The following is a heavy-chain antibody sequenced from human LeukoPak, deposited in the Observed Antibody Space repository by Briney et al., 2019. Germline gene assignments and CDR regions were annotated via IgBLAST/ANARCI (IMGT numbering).Heavy chain of an antibody. J-gene: IGHJ3*02. D-gene: IGHD5-12*01. CDR2: ISSSSSTI. Sequence: PGGSLRLSCAASGFTFSSYTMNWLRQAPGKGLEWVSKISSSSSTIYYADSVKGRFTISRDNAKNSLYLQMNSLRAEDTAVYYCARDSPQALAILHAFDIWGHGTMVTVSS. CDR1: GFTFSSYT. V-gene: IGHV3-48*01. CDR3: ARDSPQALAILHAFDI.